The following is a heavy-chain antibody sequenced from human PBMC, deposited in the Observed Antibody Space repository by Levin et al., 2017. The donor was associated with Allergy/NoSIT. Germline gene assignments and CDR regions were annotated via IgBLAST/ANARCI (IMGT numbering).Heavy chain of an antibody. D-gene: IGHD3-16*02. V-gene: IGHV3-49*04. J-gene: IGHJ4*02. CDR3: ARGGPPNYDYNWGSYRDGYFDY. CDR1: GFTFGDYA. CDR2: IRNKAHGGTT. Sequence: GASVKVSCTGSGFTFGDYAMSWVRQAPGKGLEWVGFIRNKAHGGTTEYAASVKGRLTISRDDSKSLAYLQMNSLNTEDTAVYFCARGGPPNYDYNWGSYRDGYFDYWGQGTLVTVSS.